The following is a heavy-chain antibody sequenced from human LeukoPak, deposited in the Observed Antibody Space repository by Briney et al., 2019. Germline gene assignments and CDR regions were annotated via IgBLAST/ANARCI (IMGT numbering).Heavy chain of an antibody. CDR2: IYTSGGT. V-gene: IGHV4-4*07. J-gene: IGHJ4*02. Sequence: SETLSLTCTVSSGSINGYYWSWIRQPAGKGLEWIGRIYTSGGTNYNPSLMSRVTMSLDTSKNQFSLKLRSVTAADTAVYYCARDAFGESPRWGPRTLVTVSS. CDR1: SGSINGYY. D-gene: IGHD3-10*01. CDR3: ARDAFGESPR.